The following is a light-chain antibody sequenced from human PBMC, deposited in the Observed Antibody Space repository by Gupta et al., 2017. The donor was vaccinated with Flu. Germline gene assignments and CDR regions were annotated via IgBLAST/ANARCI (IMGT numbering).Light chain of an antibody. Sequence: RVTMSCSGSDSNIGKNFVYWYQQLPETAPKLLIQKSNQRPSGVPDRFSGSKSDTSASLAISELRSEDEAEYVCASWDDSLSGWVFGGGPKVTVL. CDR3: ASWDDSLSGWV. J-gene: IGLJ3*02. CDR2: KSN. V-gene: IGLV1-47*01. CDR1: DSNIGKNF.